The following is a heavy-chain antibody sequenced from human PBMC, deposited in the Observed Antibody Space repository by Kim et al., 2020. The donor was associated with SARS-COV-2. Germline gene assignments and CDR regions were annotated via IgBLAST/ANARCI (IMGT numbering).Heavy chain of an antibody. Sequence: ASVKVSCKASGYTFTGYYMHWVRQAPGQGLEWMGWINPNSGGTNYAQKFQGRVTMTRDTSISTAYMELSRLRSDDTAVYYCASLIAVAGTRDFDYWGQGTLVTVSS. J-gene: IGHJ4*02. CDR1: GYTFTGYY. CDR2: INPNSGGT. CDR3: ASLIAVAGTRDFDY. D-gene: IGHD6-19*01. V-gene: IGHV1-2*02.